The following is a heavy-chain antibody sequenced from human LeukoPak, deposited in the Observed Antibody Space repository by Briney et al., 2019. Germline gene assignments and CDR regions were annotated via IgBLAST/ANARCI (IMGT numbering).Heavy chain of an antibody. Sequence: GGSLRLSCAASGFTFSRYWMHWVRQAPGKGLVWVSRISPDGSRTTYADSVKGRFTISRDNAKNTVYLQMNSLRAEDTAVYYCARVALGSHNWFDPWGQGTLVTVSS. D-gene: IGHD3-10*01. CDR3: ARVALGSHNWFDP. CDR1: GFTFSRYW. J-gene: IGHJ5*02. V-gene: IGHV3-74*01. CDR2: ISPDGSRT.